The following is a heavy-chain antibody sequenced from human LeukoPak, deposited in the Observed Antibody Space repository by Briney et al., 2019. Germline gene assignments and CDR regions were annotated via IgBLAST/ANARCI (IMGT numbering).Heavy chain of an antibody. Sequence: GGSLRLSCAASGFAFSSYAMSWVRQTPGRGLEWVSSIRPSGDNTYYGDSVKGRFTISRDNSKNTVYLQMNNMRVDDTAVYYCARVAGWHWFDPWGQGTLVTVSS. CDR1: GFAFSSYA. D-gene: IGHD6-19*01. CDR3: ARVAGWHWFDP. CDR2: IRPSGDNT. V-gene: IGHV3-23*01. J-gene: IGHJ5*02.